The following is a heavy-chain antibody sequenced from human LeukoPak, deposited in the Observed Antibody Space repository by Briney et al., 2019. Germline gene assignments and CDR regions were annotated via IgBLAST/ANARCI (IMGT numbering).Heavy chain of an antibody. V-gene: IGHV4-61*02. CDR3: ARQMVYYDFWSGTNWFDP. J-gene: IGHJ5*02. CDR2: IYTSGST. Sequence: PSETLSLTCTVSGGSISSGSYYWSWIRQPAGKGLEWIGRIYTSGSTNYNPSLKSRVTISVDTSKNQFSLKLSSVTAADTAVYYCARQMVYYDFWSGTNWFDPWGQGTLVTVSS. CDR1: GGSISSGSYY. D-gene: IGHD3-3*01.